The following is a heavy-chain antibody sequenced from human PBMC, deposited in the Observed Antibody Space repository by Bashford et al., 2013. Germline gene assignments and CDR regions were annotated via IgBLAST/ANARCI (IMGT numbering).Heavy chain of an antibody. D-gene: IGHD2-15*01. J-gene: IGHJ4*02. V-gene: IGHV1-2*02. Sequence: VASVKVSCKASGYTFTGYYIHWVRQAPGQGLEWMGWINPNSGGTNYAQKFQGRVTMTRDTSISTAYMELSRLRSDDTAVYYCARAVVAATKLTPWGQGTLVTVSS. CDR2: INPNSGGT. CDR3: ARAVVAATKLTP. CDR1: GYTFTGYY.